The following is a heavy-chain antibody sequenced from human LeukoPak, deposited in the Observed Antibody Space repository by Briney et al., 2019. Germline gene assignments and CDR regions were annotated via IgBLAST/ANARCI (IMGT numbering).Heavy chain of an antibody. J-gene: IGHJ4*02. V-gene: IGHV4-34*01. Sequence: SETLSLTCAVYGGSFSGYYWSWIRQPPGKGLEWIGEINHSGSTNYNPSLKSRVTISVDTSKNQFSLKLSSVTAADTALYYCARLRSLARYFDYWGQGTLVTVSS. CDR3: ARLRSLARYFDY. CDR2: INHSGST. CDR1: GGSFSGYY. D-gene: IGHD3-16*01.